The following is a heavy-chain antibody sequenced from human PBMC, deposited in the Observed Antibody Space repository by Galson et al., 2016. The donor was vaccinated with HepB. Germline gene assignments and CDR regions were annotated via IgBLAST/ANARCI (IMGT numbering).Heavy chain of an antibody. J-gene: IGHJ6*02. D-gene: IGHD5-18*01. CDR2: INPSGGST. Sequence: SVKVCCKASGCTFTSYYMHWMRQAPGQGLEWMGIINPSGGSTSYAQKLQGRVTMTRDTSTSTVYMELSSLRSEDTAVYYCARLAMVKRGYGVWGQGTTVTVSS. CDR1: GCTFTSYY. V-gene: IGHV1-46*01. CDR3: ARLAMVKRGYGV.